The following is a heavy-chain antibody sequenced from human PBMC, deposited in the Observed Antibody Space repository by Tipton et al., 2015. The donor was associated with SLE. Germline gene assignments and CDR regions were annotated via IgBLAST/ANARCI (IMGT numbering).Heavy chain of an antibody. D-gene: IGHD3-3*01. CDR3: ARTNWSGYQSFDF. J-gene: IGHJ4*02. CDR1: GGSISSGGYY. Sequence: TLSLTCTVSGGSISSGGYYWNWIRQHPGKGLEWIGHIYYSGSTYYNPSLKSRLTISVDTSENQFSLKLSSVTAADTAVYYCARTNWSGYQSFDFWGQGTLVTVSS. CDR2: IYYSGST. V-gene: IGHV4-31*03.